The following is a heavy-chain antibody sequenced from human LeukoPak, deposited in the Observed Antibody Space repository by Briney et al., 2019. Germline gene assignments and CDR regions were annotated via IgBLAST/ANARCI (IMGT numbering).Heavy chain of an antibody. Sequence: GGSLRLSCAASGFTFDDYAMHWVRQAPGKGLEWVSGISWNSGSIGYADSVKGRFTISRDNAKNSLYLQMNSLRAEDTALYYCAKDRYYYGSGSYLFDCWGQGTLVTVSS. CDR2: ISWNSGSI. CDR3: AKDRYYYGSGSYLFDC. CDR1: GFTFDDYA. V-gene: IGHV3-9*01. J-gene: IGHJ4*02. D-gene: IGHD3-10*01.